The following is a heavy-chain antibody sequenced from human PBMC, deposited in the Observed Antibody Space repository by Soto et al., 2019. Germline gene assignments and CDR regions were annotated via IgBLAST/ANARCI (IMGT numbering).Heavy chain of an antibody. Sequence: GGSLRLSCAASGFTFSSYAMSWVRQAPGKGLEWVSAISGSGGSTYYADSVKGRFTISRDNSKNTLYLQMNSLRAEDTAVYYCAKALSEGNYDFWSGYPVDYYMDVWGKETTVTVSS. V-gene: IGHV3-23*01. J-gene: IGHJ6*03. CDR3: AKALSEGNYDFWSGYPVDYYMDV. CDR1: GFTFSSYA. CDR2: ISGSGGST. D-gene: IGHD3-3*01.